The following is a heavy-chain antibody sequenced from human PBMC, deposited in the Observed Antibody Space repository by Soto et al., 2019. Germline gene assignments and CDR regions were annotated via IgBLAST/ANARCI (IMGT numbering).Heavy chain of an antibody. CDR1: GGSIIDDSY. Sequence: SETLSLTCTFSGGSIIDDSYWSWIRQTPGKGLEWIGYIYHTGNTYYNPSLRSRVSISVDKSKSQFSLKLISVTAADTAVYFCARDEYQLLSSVSWFDSWGQGTLVTVSS. D-gene: IGHD2-2*01. V-gene: IGHV4-30-4*01. CDR3: ARDEYQLLSSVSWFDS. CDR2: IYHTGNT. J-gene: IGHJ5*01.